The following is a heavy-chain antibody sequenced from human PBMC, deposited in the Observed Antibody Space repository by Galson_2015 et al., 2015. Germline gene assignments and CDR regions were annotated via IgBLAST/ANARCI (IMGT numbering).Heavy chain of an antibody. CDR2: TRNRANSYTT. Sequence: SLRLSCAASGFTFSDHSMDWVRQAPGKGLEWVGRTRNRANSYTTEYAASVKGRFTISRDDSKNSLYLQMNSLKTEDTAVYYCARLRQWHYGMDVWGQGTTVTVSS. D-gene: IGHD6-19*01. CDR3: ARLRQWHYGMDV. V-gene: IGHV3-72*01. CDR1: GFTFSDHS. J-gene: IGHJ6*02.